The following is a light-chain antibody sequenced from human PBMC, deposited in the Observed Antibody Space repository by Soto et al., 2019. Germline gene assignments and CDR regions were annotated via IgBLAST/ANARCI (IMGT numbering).Light chain of an antibody. CDR2: EVS. Sequence: QSALTQPPSVSGSPGQSVAISCTGTSSDVGSYNRVSWYQQPPGAAPKLMIYEVSNWPSGVPDRFSGSESGNTASLTISGLQAEDEADYYCNSYTGSSTYVFGTGTKLTVL. J-gene: IGLJ1*01. V-gene: IGLV2-18*02. CDR1: SSDVGSYNR. CDR3: NSYTGSSTYV.